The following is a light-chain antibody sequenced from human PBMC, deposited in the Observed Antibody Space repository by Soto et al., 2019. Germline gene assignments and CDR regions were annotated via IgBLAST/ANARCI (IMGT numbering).Light chain of an antibody. CDR1: SSNIGAGYD. Sequence: QSALTQPPSVSGAPGQRVTISCTGSSSNIGAGYDVHWYQQLPGTAPKVLIYDKNSRPSGVPDRFADSKSGTSASLAISSLQADDEANYYCQCFDSSLSGWVFGGGTKLTVL. CDR2: DKN. J-gene: IGLJ3*02. V-gene: IGLV1-40*01. CDR3: QCFDSSLSGWV.